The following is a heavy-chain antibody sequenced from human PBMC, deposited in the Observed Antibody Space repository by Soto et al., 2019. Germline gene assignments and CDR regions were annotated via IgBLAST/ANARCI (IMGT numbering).Heavy chain of an antibody. CDR3: ARLRSALTARFDP. CDR1: GGSISSFY. J-gene: IGHJ5*02. V-gene: IGHV4-59*08. CDR2: IYYSGST. D-gene: IGHD3-16*01. Sequence: TSETLSLTCTVSGGSISSFYWNWVRQPPGKGLEWIGYIYYSGSTNYNPSLKSRVTMSIDTSKNQFSLKLSSVTAADTAVYYCARLRSALTARFDPWGQGTLVTVSS.